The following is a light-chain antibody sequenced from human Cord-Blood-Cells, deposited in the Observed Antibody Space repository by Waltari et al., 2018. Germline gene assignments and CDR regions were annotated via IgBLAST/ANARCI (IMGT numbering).Light chain of an antibody. CDR2: DAS. CDR1: QSVSNY. J-gene: IGKJ3*01. V-gene: IGKV3-11*01. CDR3: QQHSNLFT. Sequence: IVLTQSPATLSLSPGERATLSCRTSQSVSNYLAWYQQKPGQAPRLLIYDASNRATGIPARFSGSGSLTDFTLTISSLEPEDFTVYYYQQHSNLFTFGPGTKVDIK.